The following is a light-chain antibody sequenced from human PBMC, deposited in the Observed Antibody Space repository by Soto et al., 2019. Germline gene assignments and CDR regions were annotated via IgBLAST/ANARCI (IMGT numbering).Light chain of an antibody. J-gene: IGKJ1*01. CDR3: QHYNSDPWT. V-gene: IGKV1-5*01. CDR2: DAS. Sequence: STLSASVGDRVTITCRASQTIRNWLAWYQQRPGKAPKVLIYDASTLESGVPARFSGSGSETEFTLTISSLQPEDSATYYCQHYNSDPWTFGQGSKVDIK. CDR1: QTIRNW.